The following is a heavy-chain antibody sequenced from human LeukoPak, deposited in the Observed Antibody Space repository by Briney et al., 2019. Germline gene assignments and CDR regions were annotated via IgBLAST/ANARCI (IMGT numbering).Heavy chain of an antibody. J-gene: IGHJ3*02. V-gene: IGHV6-1*01. CDR2: AYHRSKWYN. D-gene: IGHD3-22*01. CDR3: ARQEIEVDDAFDI. CDR1: GDTFSRNTAA. Sequence: SQTLSLTCAISGDTFSRNTAAWTWIRQSPSRGLAWLGRAYHRSKWYNDYAVSVKSRITVNPDTSKNQFSLQLKSVTPEDTAVYFCARQEIEVDDAFDIWGQGTMVTVSS.